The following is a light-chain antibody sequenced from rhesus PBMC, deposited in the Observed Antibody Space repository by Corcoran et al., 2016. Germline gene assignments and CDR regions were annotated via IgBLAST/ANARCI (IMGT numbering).Light chain of an antibody. V-gene: IGLV7-76*01. CDR2: AIN. CDR1: AGAVTSGHF. Sequence: QAVVTQEPSLTVSPGGTVTITCGYSAGAVTSGHFPHWFQQKPGQAPRALIHAINGKHSWTPARFSGSLAGGKVALTLSGAQPEDDADYYCLLYYMPTYIFGPGTRLIVL. J-gene: IGLJ1*01. CDR3: LLYYMPTYI.